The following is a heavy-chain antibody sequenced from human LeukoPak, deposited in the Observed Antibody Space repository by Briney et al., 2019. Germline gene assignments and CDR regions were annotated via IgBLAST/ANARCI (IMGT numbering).Heavy chain of an antibody. CDR1: GFSFSSYW. Sequence: GGSLRLSCAASGFSFSSYWMHWVRQAPGKGLVWVSRVNSDGSSTTYADSVKGRSSISRDNAKNTLYLHLNSLRAEDTGVYYCARAVRAHPPADFWGQGTLVTVSS. D-gene: IGHD3-3*01. J-gene: IGHJ4*02. CDR3: ARAVRAHPPADF. CDR2: VNSDGSST. V-gene: IGHV3-74*01.